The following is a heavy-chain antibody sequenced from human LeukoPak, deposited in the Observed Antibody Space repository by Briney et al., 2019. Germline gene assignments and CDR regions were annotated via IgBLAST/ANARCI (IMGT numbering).Heavy chain of an antibody. CDR2: IYTSGST. CDR3: ARDPTGKQQLSPHTFDX. CDR1: GGSISSGSYY. V-gene: IGHV4-61*02. J-gene: IGHJ5*02. D-gene: IGHD6-13*01. Sequence: SETLSLTCTVSGGSISSGSYYWSWIRQPAGKGLEWIGRIYTSGSTNYNPSLKSRVTISVDTSKNQFSLKLSSVTAADTAVYYXARDPTGKQQLSPHTFDXWGQGXLVTV.